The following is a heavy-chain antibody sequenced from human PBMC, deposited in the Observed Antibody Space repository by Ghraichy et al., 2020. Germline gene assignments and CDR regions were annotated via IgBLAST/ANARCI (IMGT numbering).Heavy chain of an antibody. J-gene: IGHJ4*02. CDR1: GGSISSSSYY. V-gene: IGHV4-39*01. Sequence: SETLSLTCTVSGGSISSSSYYWGWIRQPPGKGLEWIGSIYYSGSTYYNPSLKSRVTISVDTSKNQFSLKLSSVTAADTAVYYCARLSGDYDFWSGYYSLFDYWGQGTLVTVSS. CDR3: ARLSGDYDFWSGYYSLFDY. D-gene: IGHD3-3*01. CDR2: IYYSGST.